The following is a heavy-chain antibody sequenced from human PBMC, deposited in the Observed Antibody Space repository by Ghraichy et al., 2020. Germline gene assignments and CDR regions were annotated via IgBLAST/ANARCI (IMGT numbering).Heavy chain of an antibody. V-gene: IGHV1-24*01. Sequence: ASVKVSCKVSGYTLTELSMHWVRQAPGKGLEWMGGFDPEDGETIYAQKFQGRVTMTEDTYTDTAYMELSSLRSEDTAVYYCATTEVGARLVGAFDIWGQGTMVTVSS. CDR1: GYTLTELS. J-gene: IGHJ3*02. D-gene: IGHD1-26*01. CDR3: ATTEVGARLVGAFDI. CDR2: FDPEDGET.